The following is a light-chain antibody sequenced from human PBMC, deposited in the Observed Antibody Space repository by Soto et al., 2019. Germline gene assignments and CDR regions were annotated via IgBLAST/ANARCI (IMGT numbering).Light chain of an antibody. J-gene: IGLJ1*01. CDR1: SSEVGGYNY. Sequence: QSALTQPASVSVSPGQSITISCTGTSSEVGGYNYVSWYQQHPVKPPKLMIYDVTNRPSGVSDRCSGYKSGNTASLPISGLQAEDEADYYCSSYTSSSTPDVFGTGTKLTVL. V-gene: IGLV2-14*01. CDR2: DVT. CDR3: SSYTSSSTPDV.